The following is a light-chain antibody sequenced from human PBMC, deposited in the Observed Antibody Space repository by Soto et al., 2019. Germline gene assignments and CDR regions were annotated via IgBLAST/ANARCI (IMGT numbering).Light chain of an antibody. CDR1: TGAVTSGYY. V-gene: IGLV7-43*01. CDR2: STS. J-gene: IGLJ3*02. CDR3: LLYYGGAPV. Sequence: QTVVTQEPSLTVSPGGTVTLTCASSTGAVTSGYYPNWFQQKPGQAPTALSYSTSNKHSWTPARFSGSLLGGKAALTLSGVQPEDEAEYDCLLYYGGAPVFGGGTKLTVL.